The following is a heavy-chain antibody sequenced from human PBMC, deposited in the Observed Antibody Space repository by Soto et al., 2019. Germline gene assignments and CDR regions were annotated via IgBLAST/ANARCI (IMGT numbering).Heavy chain of an antibody. CDR3: ALTLYSYGFDY. V-gene: IGHV4-4*02. J-gene: IGHJ4*02. CDR2: IYHSGST. D-gene: IGHD5-18*01. Sequence: SSETLSLTCAVSGGSISSSNWWGWVRQPPRKGLEWIGEIYHSGSTNYNPSLKSRVTISVDKSKNQFSLKLSSVTAADTAVYYCALTLYSYGFDYWGQGTLVTVSS. CDR1: GGSISSSNW.